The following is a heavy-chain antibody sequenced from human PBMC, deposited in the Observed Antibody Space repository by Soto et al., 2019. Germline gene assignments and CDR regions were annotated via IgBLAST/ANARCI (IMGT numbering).Heavy chain of an antibody. V-gene: IGHV1-69*12. J-gene: IGHJ3*02. Sequence: QVQLVQSGAEVKKPGSSVKVSCKASGVTFSSYAISWVRQAPGQGLEWMGGIIPIFGTANYAQNVKGRVTITADESTSTVYVELSRVRCEDGAVYFCERGGLTDAFDILGPGTMVTVSS. D-gene: IGHD3-9*01. CDR1: GVTFSSYA. CDR2: IIPIFGTA. CDR3: ERGGLTDAFDI.